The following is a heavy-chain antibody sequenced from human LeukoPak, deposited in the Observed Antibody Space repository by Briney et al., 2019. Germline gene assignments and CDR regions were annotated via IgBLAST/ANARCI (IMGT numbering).Heavy chain of an antibody. CDR2: INPSGGST. V-gene: IGHV1-46*01. CDR1: GYTFTSYY. CDR3: AREAGTAMAPFYY. Sequence: ASVKVSCKASGYTFTSYYIHWVRQAPGQALEWIGIINPSGGSTSYAQKFQGRVTMTRDTPTSTVYMELSSLRSEDTAVHYCAREAGTAMAPFYYWGQGTLVTVSS. J-gene: IGHJ4*02. D-gene: IGHD5-18*01.